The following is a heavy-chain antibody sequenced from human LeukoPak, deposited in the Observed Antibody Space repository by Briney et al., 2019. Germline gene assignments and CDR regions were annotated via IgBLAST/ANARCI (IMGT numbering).Heavy chain of an antibody. CDR3: ARVFNYYDSSGYYRRLHYFDY. CDR1: RYTFGNYD. D-gene: IGHD3-22*01. Sequence: ASVKVSCKASRYTFGNYDINWVRQATGQGLEWMGWMSPNSGNTGYAQKFQGRVTITADESTSTAYMELSSLRSEDTAVYYCARVFNYYDSSGYYRRLHYFDYWGQGTLVTVSS. J-gene: IGHJ4*02. V-gene: IGHV1-8*01. CDR2: MSPNSGNT.